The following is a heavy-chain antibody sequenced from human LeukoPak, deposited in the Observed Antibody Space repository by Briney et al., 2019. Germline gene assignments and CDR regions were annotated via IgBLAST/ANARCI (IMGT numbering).Heavy chain of an antibody. J-gene: IGHJ4*02. CDR3: AKGSFGSGSYPFDY. CDR2: IYSGATT. D-gene: IGHD1-26*01. Sequence: PGGSLRLSCAASGFTDSSNYMSWVRQAPGKGLEWVSVIYSGATTYYADSVKGRLTISRDNSKNTLYLQMNSLRAEDTALYYCAKGSFGSGSYPFDYWGQGTLVTVSS. V-gene: IGHV3-53*01. CDR1: GFTDSSNY.